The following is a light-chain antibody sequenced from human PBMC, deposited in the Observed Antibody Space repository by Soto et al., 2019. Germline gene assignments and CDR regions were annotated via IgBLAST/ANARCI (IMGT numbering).Light chain of an antibody. Sequence: QSALTQPAAVSGPPGQSITISCTGTSSDIGRYNYVSWYQQHPGKAPKLVIYEVRNRPSGISNRFSASKSGNTASLTISGLQAEDEADYYCAAWDDSLRGWVFGGGTKLTVL. CDR3: AAWDDSLRGWV. CDR2: EVR. J-gene: IGLJ3*02. V-gene: IGLV2-14*01. CDR1: SSDIGRYNY.